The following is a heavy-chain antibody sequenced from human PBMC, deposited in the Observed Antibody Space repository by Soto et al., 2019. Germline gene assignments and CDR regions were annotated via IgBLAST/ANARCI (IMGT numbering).Heavy chain of an antibody. CDR1: GFTFSSYA. CDR3: ARGDGIVVAPAAMSTMYNWFDP. CDR2: ISYDGSNK. D-gene: IGHD2-2*01. J-gene: IGHJ5*02. Sequence: PGGSLRLSCAASGFTFSSYAMHWVRQAPGKGLEWVAVISYDGSNKYYADSVKGRFTISRDNSKNTLYLQMNSLRAEDTAVYYCARGDGIVVAPAAMSTMYNWFDPWGQGTLVTVSS. V-gene: IGHV3-30-3*01.